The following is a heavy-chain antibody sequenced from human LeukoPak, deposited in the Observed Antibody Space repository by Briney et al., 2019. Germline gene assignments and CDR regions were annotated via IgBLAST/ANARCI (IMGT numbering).Heavy chain of an antibody. J-gene: IGHJ4*02. Sequence: PGGSLRLSCAASGFTFSSYAMSWVRQAPGKGLEWVSAISGSGGSTYYADSVKGRFTISRDNSKNTLYLQMNSLRAEDTAVYYCAKGHASDYYDSSGYYYTGGNFDYWGQGTLVTVSS. CDR3: AKGHASDYYDSSGYYYTGGNFDY. V-gene: IGHV3-23*01. CDR1: GFTFSSYA. CDR2: ISGSGGST. D-gene: IGHD3-22*01.